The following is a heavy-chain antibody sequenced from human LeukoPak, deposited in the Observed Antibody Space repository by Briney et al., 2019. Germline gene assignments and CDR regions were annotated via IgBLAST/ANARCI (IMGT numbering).Heavy chain of an antibody. CDR3: ARDRGSYTLEY. V-gene: IGHV3-53*01. Sequence: GGSLRLSCAASGFTVSSNYMSWVRQAPGKGLEWVSVIYSGGSTYYADSVKGRFTISRDNSKNTLYLQMNSLRAEDTAMYYCARDRGSYTLEYWGQGTLVTVSS. J-gene: IGHJ4*02. D-gene: IGHD1-26*01. CDR2: IYSGGST. CDR1: GFTVSSNY.